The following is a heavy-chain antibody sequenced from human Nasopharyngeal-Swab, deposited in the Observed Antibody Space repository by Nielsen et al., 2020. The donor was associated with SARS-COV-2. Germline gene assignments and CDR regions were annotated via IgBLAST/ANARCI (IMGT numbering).Heavy chain of an antibody. D-gene: IGHD3-16*02. CDR3: ARNPVDYDYVWGSYRYRTFDY. CDR1: GYTFTSYY. V-gene: IGHV1-46*01. Sequence: ASVKVSCKASGYTFTSYYMHWVRQAPGQGLEWMGIINPSGGSTSYAQKFLGRVTMTRDTSTSTVYMELSSLRSEDTAVYYCARNPVDYDYVWGSYRYRTFDYWGQGTLVTVSS. J-gene: IGHJ4*02. CDR2: INPSGGST.